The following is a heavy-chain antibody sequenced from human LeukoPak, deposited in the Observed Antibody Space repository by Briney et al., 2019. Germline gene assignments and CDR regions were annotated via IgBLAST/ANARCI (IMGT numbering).Heavy chain of an antibody. Sequence: SETLSLTCAVYGGSFSGYYWSWIRQPPGKGLEWIGEINHSGSTNYNPSLKSRVTTSVDTSKNQFSLKLSSVTAADTAVYYCARGLEGGYDILTGYHYFDYWGQGTLVTVSS. J-gene: IGHJ4*02. CDR2: INHSGST. CDR3: ARGLEGGYDILTGYHYFDY. D-gene: IGHD3-9*01. CDR1: GGSFSGYY. V-gene: IGHV4-34*01.